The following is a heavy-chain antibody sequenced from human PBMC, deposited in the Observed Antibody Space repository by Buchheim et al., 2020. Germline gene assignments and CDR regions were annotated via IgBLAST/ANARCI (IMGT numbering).Heavy chain of an antibody. V-gene: IGHV3-33*06. CDR2: IWYDGSNK. CDR1: GFTFSSYG. Sequence: QVQLVESGGGVVQPGRSLRLSCAASGFTFSSYGMHWVRQAPGKGLEWVAVIWYDGSNKYYADSVKGRFTISRDNSKNPLYLQMNSLRAEDTAGYYCAKEHDCWSGYYTTENLYYYYGMDVWGQGTT. CDR3: AKEHDCWSGYYTTENLYYYYGMDV. J-gene: IGHJ6*02. D-gene: IGHD3-3*01.